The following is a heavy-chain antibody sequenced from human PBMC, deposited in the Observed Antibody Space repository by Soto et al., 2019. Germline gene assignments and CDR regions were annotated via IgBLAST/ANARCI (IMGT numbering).Heavy chain of an antibody. J-gene: IGHJ4*02. Sequence: LRLSCAASGFTFSSYGMHWVRQAPGKGLEWVAVISYDGSNKYYADSVKGRFTISRDNSKNTLYLQMNSLRAEDTAVYYCSQSGDYYDSSGYSGYWGQGTLVTVSS. CDR1: GFTFSSYG. CDR2: ISYDGSNK. V-gene: IGHV3-30*03. D-gene: IGHD3-22*01. CDR3: SQSGDYYDSSGYSGY.